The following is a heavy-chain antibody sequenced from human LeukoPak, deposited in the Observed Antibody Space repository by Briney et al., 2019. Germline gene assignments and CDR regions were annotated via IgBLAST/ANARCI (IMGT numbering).Heavy chain of an antibody. D-gene: IGHD5-24*01. CDR1: GYSFTSYW. Sequence: GESLRISCKGSGYSFTSYWISWVRQMPGKGLEWMGRIDPSDSYTNYSPSFQGHVTISADRSISTAYLQWSSLKASDTAMYYCARPVEMATITDAFDIWGQGTMVTVSS. J-gene: IGHJ3*02. CDR3: ARPVEMATITDAFDI. CDR2: IDPSDSYT. V-gene: IGHV5-10-1*01.